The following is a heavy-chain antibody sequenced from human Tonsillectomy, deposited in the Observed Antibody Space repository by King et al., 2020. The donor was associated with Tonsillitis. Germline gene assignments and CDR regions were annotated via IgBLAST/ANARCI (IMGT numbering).Heavy chain of an antibody. Sequence: EVQLVESGGGLVQPGGSLRLSCAASGSTFSSYAMSWVRQAPGKGLEWVSAISGSGGSTYYAESVKGRFTISRDNSKTTLYLQMNSLRAEDTAVYYCAKDQETYGISPGYFDLWGRGTLVTVSS. J-gene: IGHJ2*01. D-gene: IGHD2-8*01. V-gene: IGHV3-23*04. CDR2: ISGSGGST. CDR3: AKDQETYGISPGYFDL. CDR1: GSTFSSYA.